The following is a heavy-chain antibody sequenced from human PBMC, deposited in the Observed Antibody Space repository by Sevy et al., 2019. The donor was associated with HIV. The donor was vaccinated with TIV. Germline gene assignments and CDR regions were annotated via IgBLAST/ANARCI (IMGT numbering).Heavy chain of an antibody. D-gene: IGHD6-13*01. J-gene: IGHJ6*02. CDR3: AREGAAAKYYYGMDV. Sequence: GGSLRLSCAASGFTFSDYYMSWIRQAPGKGLEWVSYISSSGSTIYYEDSVKGRFPIPRDNAKNSLYLQMNGLRAEDTAVYYCAREGAAAKYYYGMDVWGQGTTVTVSS. CDR1: GFTFSDYY. CDR2: ISSSGSTI. V-gene: IGHV3-11*01.